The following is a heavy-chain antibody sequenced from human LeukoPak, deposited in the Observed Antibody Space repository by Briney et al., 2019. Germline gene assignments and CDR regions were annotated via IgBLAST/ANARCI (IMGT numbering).Heavy chain of an antibody. CDR1: GFTFSNAW. J-gene: IGHJ5*02. Sequence: GGSLRLSCAASGFTFSNAWMNWVRQAPGKGLEWVSVISDSGSETFYADSVKGRFTISRDNSKNTLYLQINSLRAEDTAIYYCAKGVGWFPSWGQGTLVTVSS. D-gene: IGHD3-10*01. CDR3: AKGVGWFPS. V-gene: IGHV3-23*01. CDR2: ISDSGSET.